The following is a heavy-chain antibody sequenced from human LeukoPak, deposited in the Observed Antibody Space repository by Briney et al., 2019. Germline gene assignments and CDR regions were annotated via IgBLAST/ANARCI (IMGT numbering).Heavy chain of an antibody. CDR1: GFTFSSYA. CDR2: ISGSDGDT. V-gene: IGHV3-23*01. J-gene: IGHJ1*01. D-gene: IGHD6-13*01. Sequence: GGSLRLSCAASGFTFSSYAMHWVRQAPGKGLEWVSTISGSDGDTYYADSVKGRFTISRDNAKNSLYLQMNSLRDEDSALYYCARLGYGYSSRWSNGGYFQYWGQGTLVSVSS. CDR3: ARLGYGYSSRWSNGGYFQY.